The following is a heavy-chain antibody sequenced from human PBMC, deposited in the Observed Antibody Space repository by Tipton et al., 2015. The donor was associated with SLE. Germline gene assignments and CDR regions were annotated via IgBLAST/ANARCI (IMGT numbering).Heavy chain of an antibody. CDR3: ARGMVTWRGAILGVDV. D-gene: IGHD2-21*02. V-gene: IGHV4-39*07. CDR1: GGSISSSGYY. Sequence: TLSLTCSVSGGSISSSGYYWGWIRQPPGKGLEWIGTIYYSGGTSYNPSLKSRVTISVDTSKNQFSLKLRSVTAADTAVYFCARGMVTWRGAILGVDVWGQGTTVNVSS. CDR2: IYYSGGT. J-gene: IGHJ6*02.